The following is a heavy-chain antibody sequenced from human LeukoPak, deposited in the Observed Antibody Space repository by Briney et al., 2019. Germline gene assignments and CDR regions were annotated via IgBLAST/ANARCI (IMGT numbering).Heavy chain of an antibody. CDR3: ARDSFGWFDP. CDR1: DGSFSCYY. J-gene: IGHJ5*02. CDR2: INHSGST. D-gene: IGHD3-10*01. V-gene: IGHV4-34*01. Sequence: SAPQSPTSAAYDGSFSCYYWCLLRQPARKGLEWIGEINHSGSTNYNPSLKSRVTISVDTSKNQFSLKLSSVTAADTAVYYCARDSFGWFDPWGQGTLVTVSS.